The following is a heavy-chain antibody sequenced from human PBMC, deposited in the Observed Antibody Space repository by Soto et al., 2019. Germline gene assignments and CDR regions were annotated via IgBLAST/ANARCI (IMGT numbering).Heavy chain of an antibody. CDR3: ARVIMRPFSKFDY. V-gene: IGHV3-66*01. J-gene: IGHJ4*02. D-gene: IGHD3-3*02. CDR2: IYSGGDT. CDR1: GVTVSGNY. Sequence: GGSLRLSCAASGVTVSGNYISWVRQAPGKGLEWVSVIYSGGDTYYADSVKGRFSISRDNSKNTVFLQMNSLRAEDTAVYYCARVIMRPFSKFDYWGQGTLGHRLL.